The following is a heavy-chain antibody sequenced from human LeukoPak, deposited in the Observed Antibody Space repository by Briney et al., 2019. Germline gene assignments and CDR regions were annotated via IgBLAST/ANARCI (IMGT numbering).Heavy chain of an antibody. V-gene: IGHV3-21*01. CDR1: GFTFSSYS. J-gene: IGHJ3*02. Sequence: GGSLRLSCAASGFTFSSYSMNWVRQAPGKGLEWVSSISSSSSYIYYADSVKGRFTISRDNAKNSLYLQMNSLRAEDTAVYYCARDHDIVVVPAAYGAAFDIWGQGTMVTVSS. CDR3: ARDHDIVVVPAAYGAAFDI. D-gene: IGHD2-2*01. CDR2: ISSSSSYI.